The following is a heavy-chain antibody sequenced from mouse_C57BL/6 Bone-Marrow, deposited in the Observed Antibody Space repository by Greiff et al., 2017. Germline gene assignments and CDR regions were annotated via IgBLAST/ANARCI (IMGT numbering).Heavy chain of an antibody. CDR3: AFYYDGSMYAMYY. CDR1: GFNINDYY. J-gene: IGHJ4*01. CDR2: IDPEDGET. D-gene: IGHD1-1*01. V-gene: IGHV14-2*01. Sequence: EVQLQQSGAELVKPGASVKLSCTASGFNINDYYMHWVKQRPEQGLEWIGRIDPEDGETKYDPKFQGKATITADKYSNTAYLQLIILTSEDTAVYYCAFYYDGSMYAMYYWGQGTSVTVSS.